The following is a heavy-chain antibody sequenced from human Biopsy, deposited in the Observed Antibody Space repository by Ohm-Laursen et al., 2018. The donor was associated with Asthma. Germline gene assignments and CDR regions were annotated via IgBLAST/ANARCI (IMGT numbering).Heavy chain of an antibody. CDR3: TRAGSTFVAGY. Sequence: ASVKVSCKASGYTFNSVAVMWVRQAPGQGLEWMGWINTNSGTPTYVQGFSGRFVFSLDPSVTTAYLQIDSLRSEDTGVYYCTRAGSTFVAGYWGQGTLATVSS. CDR1: GYTFNSVA. J-gene: IGHJ4*01. V-gene: IGHV7-4-1*01. D-gene: IGHD5-12*01. CDR2: INTNSGTP.